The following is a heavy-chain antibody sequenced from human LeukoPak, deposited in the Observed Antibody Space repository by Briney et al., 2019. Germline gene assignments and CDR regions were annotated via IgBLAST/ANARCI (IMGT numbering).Heavy chain of an antibody. CDR1: GFTVSSNY. V-gene: IGHV3-53*01. J-gene: IGHJ3*02. CDR2: IYSGGST. D-gene: IGHD3-22*01. Sequence: PGGSLRLSCAASGFTVSSNYMSWVRQAPGKGLEWVSVIYSGGSTYYADSVKGRFTISRDNSKNTLYLQMNSLRAEDTAVYYCARLWPLDYYDTKDAFDIWGQGTMVTVSS. CDR3: ARLWPLDYYDTKDAFDI.